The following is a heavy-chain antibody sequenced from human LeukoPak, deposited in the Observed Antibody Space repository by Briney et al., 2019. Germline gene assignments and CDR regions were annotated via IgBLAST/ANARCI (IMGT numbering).Heavy chain of an antibody. J-gene: IGHJ4*02. CDR3: ASLDAGVLYFHS. D-gene: IGHD3-3*01. V-gene: IGHV4-38-2*02. Sequence: PSETLSLTCTVSGYSISSGYYWGWIRQPPGKGLEWIGSIYHSGSTYYNPSLKSRITVSADTSKNQFTLKLSSVTAADTAVFYCASLDAGVLYFHSWGQGALVTVSS. CDR1: GYSISSGYY. CDR2: IYHSGST.